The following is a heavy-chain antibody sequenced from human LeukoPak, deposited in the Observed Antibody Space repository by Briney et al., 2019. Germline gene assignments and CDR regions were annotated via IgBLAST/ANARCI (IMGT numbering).Heavy chain of an antibody. Sequence: SETLSLTCTVSGGSISSGSYYWSWIRQPAGKGLEWIGRIYTSGSTNYNPSLKSRVTISVDTSKNQFSLKLSSVTAADTAVYYCARGRGNLINWFDPWGQGTLVTVSS. V-gene: IGHV4-61*02. D-gene: IGHD2-21*01. CDR1: GGSISSGSYY. J-gene: IGHJ5*02. CDR2: IYTSGST. CDR3: ARGRGNLINWFDP.